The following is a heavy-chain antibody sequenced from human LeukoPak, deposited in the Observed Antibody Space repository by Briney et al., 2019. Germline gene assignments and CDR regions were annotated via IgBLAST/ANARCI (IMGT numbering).Heavy chain of an antibody. D-gene: IGHD7-27*01. Sequence: ASVKVSCKASGYTFTSYGISWVRQAPGQGLEWMGWISAYNGNTNYAQKLQGRVTMTTDTSTSTAYMELRSLRSDDTAVYYCARRVDWGYYYYYMDVWGKGTTVTVSS. V-gene: IGHV1-18*01. CDR1: GYTFTSYG. CDR2: ISAYNGNT. CDR3: ARRVDWGYYYYYMDV. J-gene: IGHJ6*03.